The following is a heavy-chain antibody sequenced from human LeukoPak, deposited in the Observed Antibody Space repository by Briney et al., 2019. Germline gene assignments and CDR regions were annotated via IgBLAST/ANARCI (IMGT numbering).Heavy chain of an antibody. V-gene: IGHV3-7*01. Sequence: PGGSLRLSCAASGFTFSSYWMSWVRQAPGKGLEWVANIKQDGSEKYYVDSVKGRFTISGDNAKNSLYLQMNSLRAEDTTVYYCAREETGVVPPGWGYYYYMDVWGKGTTVTISS. CDR2: IKQDGSEK. J-gene: IGHJ6*03. D-gene: IGHD2-2*01. CDR1: GFTFSSYW. CDR3: AREETGVVPPGWGYYYYMDV.